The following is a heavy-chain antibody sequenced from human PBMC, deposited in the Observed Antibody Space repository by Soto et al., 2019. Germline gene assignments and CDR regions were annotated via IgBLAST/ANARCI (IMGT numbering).Heavy chain of an antibody. Sequence: PGGSLRRSCVDSGFTFSSDGMHWVRQAPGKGLECVAVISDTGSSHYYAASVEGRFTISRENSKNTLSLHMDRLRVEDTAVYYCAKDRGGDCPDNSCYFGADYWGQGTPVTVSS. J-gene: IGHJ4*02. V-gene: IGHV3-30*18. CDR1: GFTFSSDG. CDR2: ISDTGSSH. CDR3: AKDRGGDCPDNSCYFGADY. D-gene: IGHD2-2*01.